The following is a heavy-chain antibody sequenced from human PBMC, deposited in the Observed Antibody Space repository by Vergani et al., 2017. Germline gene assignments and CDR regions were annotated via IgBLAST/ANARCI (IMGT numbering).Heavy chain of an antibody. Sequence: EVQLVESGGGLVQPGRSLRLSCTASGFTFGDYAMSWFRQAPGKGLEWVGFIRSKAYGGTTEYAASVKGRFTISRDNSKNTLYLQMNSLRAEDTAVYYCARDLLYYDSSGYLNYWGQGTLVTVSS. V-gene: IGHV3-49*03. D-gene: IGHD3-22*01. CDR2: IRSKAYGGTT. J-gene: IGHJ4*02. CDR1: GFTFGDYA. CDR3: ARDLLYYDSSGYLNY.